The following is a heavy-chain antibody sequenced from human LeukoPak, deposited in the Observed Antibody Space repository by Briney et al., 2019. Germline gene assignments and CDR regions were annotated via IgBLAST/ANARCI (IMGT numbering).Heavy chain of an antibody. Sequence: SETLSLTCGVYGGSFSGYYWTWIRQPPGKGLEWIGEINHRGSTNCNPSLKSRVTISVDTSKNEFSLNLDSVTAADTAVYYCARTTYYEFWSGSPGAFDIWGQGSRVTVPS. CDR1: GGSFSGYY. D-gene: IGHD3-3*01. CDR2: INHRGST. CDR3: ARTTYYEFWSGSPGAFDI. J-gene: IGHJ3*02. V-gene: IGHV4-34*01.